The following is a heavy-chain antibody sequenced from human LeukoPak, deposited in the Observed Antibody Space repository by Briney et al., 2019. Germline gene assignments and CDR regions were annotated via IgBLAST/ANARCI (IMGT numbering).Heavy chain of an antibody. J-gene: IGHJ5*02. Sequence: GRSLRLSCAASGFTFSSYGMHWVRQAPGKGLEWVAVISYDGSNKYYADSVKGRFTISRDNSKNTLYLQMNSLRAEDTAVYYCAKDFFLGRFDPWGQGTLVTVSS. CDR3: AKDFFLGRFDP. CDR1: GFTFSSYG. CDR2: ISYDGSNK. D-gene: IGHD2/OR15-2a*01. V-gene: IGHV3-30*18.